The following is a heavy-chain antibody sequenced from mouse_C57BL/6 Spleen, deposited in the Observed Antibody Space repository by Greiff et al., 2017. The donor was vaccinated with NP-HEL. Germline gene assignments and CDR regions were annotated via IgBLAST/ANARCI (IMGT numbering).Heavy chain of an antibody. CDR2: IDPSDSYT. CDR1: GYTFTSYW. Sequence: QVQLQQPGAELVMPGASVKLSCKASGYTFTSYWMHWVKQRPGQGLEWIGEIDPSDSYTNYNQKFKGKSTLTVDKSSSTAYMQRSSLTSEDSAVYYCARSSDGYLGYWGQGTTLTVSS. V-gene: IGHV1-69*01. CDR3: ARSSDGYLGY. J-gene: IGHJ2*01. D-gene: IGHD2-3*01.